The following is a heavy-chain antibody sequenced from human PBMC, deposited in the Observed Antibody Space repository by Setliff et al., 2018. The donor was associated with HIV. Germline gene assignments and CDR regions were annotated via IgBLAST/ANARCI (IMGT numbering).Heavy chain of an antibody. CDR1: GGSINSYY. CDR3: ARELLRSWDGSENSYKPYYFDY. V-gene: IGHV4-59*01. J-gene: IGHJ4*02. Sequence: SETLSLTCTVSGGSINSYYWSWIRQSPGKGLEWIGYIYHDGSTNYNPSLKSRLTMSMDMSKNLFSLRLRSVTAADTAVYYCARELLRSWDGSENSYKPYYFDYWGQGTLVTVSS. CDR2: IYHDGST. D-gene: IGHD3-10*01.